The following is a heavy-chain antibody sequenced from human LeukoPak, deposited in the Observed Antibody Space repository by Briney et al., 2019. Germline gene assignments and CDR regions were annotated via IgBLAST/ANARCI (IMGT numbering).Heavy chain of an antibody. CDR2: ISWNSGSI. CDR3: TKSGCSSTTCYYNS. V-gene: IGHV3-9*03. D-gene: IGHD2-2*01. Sequence: PGGSLRLSCAASGFAFDDYAMHWVRQAPGKGLEWVSGISWNSGSIGYADSVKGRFTISRDNAKNSLYLQMNSLRAEDMALYYCTKSGCSSTTCYYNSWGQGTLVTVSS. CDR1: GFAFDDYA. J-gene: IGHJ4*02.